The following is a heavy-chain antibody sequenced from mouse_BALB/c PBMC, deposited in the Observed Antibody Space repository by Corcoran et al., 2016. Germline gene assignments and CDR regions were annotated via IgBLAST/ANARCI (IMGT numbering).Heavy chain of an antibody. CDR3: ARSSTVVARDYYAMDY. D-gene: IGHD1-1*01. V-gene: IGHV1S136*01. CDR2: INPYNDGT. CDR1: GYTFTSYV. J-gene: IGHJ4*01. Sequence: EVQLQQSGPELVKPGASVKMSCKASGYTFTSYVMHWVKQKPGQGLEWIGYINPYNDGTKYNEKFKGKATLTSDKSSSTAYMELSSLTSEDSAVYYCARSSTVVARDYYAMDYWGQGTSVTVSS.